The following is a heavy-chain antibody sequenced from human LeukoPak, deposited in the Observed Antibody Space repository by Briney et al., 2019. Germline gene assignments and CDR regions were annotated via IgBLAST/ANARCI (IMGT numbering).Heavy chain of an antibody. V-gene: IGHV3-66*01. Sequence: GGSLRLSCAASGFTVSSNYMSLVRLAPGKGLEWVSVTYGGGSTYYADSVKGRFTISRDNSKNTLYLQLNSLRAEDTAVYYCARAPYYDYVWGSYRREYYFDYWGQGTLVTVSS. CDR3: ARAPYYDYVWGSYRREYYFDY. D-gene: IGHD3-16*02. J-gene: IGHJ4*02. CDR1: GFTVSSNY. CDR2: TYGGGST.